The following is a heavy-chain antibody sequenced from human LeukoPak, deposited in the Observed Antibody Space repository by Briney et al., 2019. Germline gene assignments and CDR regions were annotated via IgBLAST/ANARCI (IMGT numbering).Heavy chain of an antibody. D-gene: IGHD2-2*01. CDR2: INHSGST. CDR1: GGSFSGYY. Sequence: SETLSLTWAVYGGSFSGYYWSWIRQPPGKGLEWIGEINHSGSTNYNPSLKSRVTISVDTSKNQFPLKLSSVTAADTAVYYCARGTGVVPAASLDYWGQGTLVTVSS. J-gene: IGHJ4*02. V-gene: IGHV4-34*01. CDR3: ARGTGVVPAASLDY.